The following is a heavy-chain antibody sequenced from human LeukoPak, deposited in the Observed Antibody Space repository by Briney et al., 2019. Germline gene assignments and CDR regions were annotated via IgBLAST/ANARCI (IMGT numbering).Heavy chain of an antibody. Sequence: PGGSLRLSCAASGFTFSNYAMSWVRQAPGKGLEWVSAISGSGGSTYYADSVKGRFTISRDNSKNTLYLQMNSLRAEDTAVYYCAKDGASIAAAVSGTTDYWGQGTLVTVSS. V-gene: IGHV3-23*01. J-gene: IGHJ4*02. CDR3: AKDGASIAAAVSGTTDY. CDR2: ISGSGGST. CDR1: GFTFSNYA. D-gene: IGHD6-13*01.